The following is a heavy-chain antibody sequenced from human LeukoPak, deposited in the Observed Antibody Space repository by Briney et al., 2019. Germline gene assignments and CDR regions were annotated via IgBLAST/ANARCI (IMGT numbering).Heavy chain of an antibody. V-gene: IGHV4-31*03. CDR1: GGSISSGGYY. CDR3: ARVAPTTGYTPFDY. CDR2: IYYSGST. D-gene: IGHD3-9*01. Sequence: SQTLSLTCTVSGGSISSGGYYWSWIRQHPGKGLEWIGYIYYSGSTYYNPSLKSRVTISVDTSKNQFSLKLSSVTAADTAVYYCARVAPTTGYTPFDYWGQGTLVTVSS. J-gene: IGHJ4*02.